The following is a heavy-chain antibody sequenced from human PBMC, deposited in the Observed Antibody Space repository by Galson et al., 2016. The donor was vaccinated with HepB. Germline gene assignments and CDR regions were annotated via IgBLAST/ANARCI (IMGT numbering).Heavy chain of an antibody. CDR1: GFSFSNSG. J-gene: IGHJ3*02. V-gene: IGHV3-21*01. CDR3: ARTLPRAGAFDI. Sequence: SLRLSCAASGFSFSNSGMSWVRQAPGRGLGWVSGITRSGDATHYADFVKGRFTISRDNAKNSLYLQMNSLRAEDTAVYYCARTLPRAGAFDIWGQGTMVTVSS. CDR2: ITRSGDAT.